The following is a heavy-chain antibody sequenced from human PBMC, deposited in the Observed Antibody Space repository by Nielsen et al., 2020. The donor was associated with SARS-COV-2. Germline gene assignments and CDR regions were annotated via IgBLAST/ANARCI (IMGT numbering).Heavy chain of an antibody. CDR3: ARRDGDYYDFWGGYSGERYAFDI. V-gene: IGHV3-21*01. CDR2: ISSSSSYI. D-gene: IGHD3-3*01. J-gene: IGHJ3*02. Sequence: WIRQPPGKGLEWVSSISSSSSYIYYADSVKGRFTISRDNAKNSLYLQMNSLRAEDTAVYYCARRDGDYYDFWGGYSGERYAFDIWGQGTMVTVSS.